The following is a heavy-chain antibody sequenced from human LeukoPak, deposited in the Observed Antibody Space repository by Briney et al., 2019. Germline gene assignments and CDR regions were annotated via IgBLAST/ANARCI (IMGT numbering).Heavy chain of an antibody. CDR3: AKDGMYSSSSSYFFDY. V-gene: IGHV3-7*03. Sequence: GGSLRLSCAASGFTFSSYGMTWVRQAPGKGLEWVANINQDGSEKYYVDSVKGRFTISRDISKNTLYLQMNSLSAEDTAVYYCAKDGMYSSSSSYFFDYWGQGTLVTVSS. CDR1: GFTFSSYG. D-gene: IGHD6-6*01. J-gene: IGHJ4*02. CDR2: INQDGSEK.